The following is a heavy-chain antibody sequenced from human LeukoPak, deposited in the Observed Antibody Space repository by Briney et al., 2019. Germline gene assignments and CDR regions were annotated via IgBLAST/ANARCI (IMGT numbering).Heavy chain of an antibody. CDR3: AKDPERGYYGSGSYYDY. V-gene: IGHV3-30*18. D-gene: IGHD3-10*01. Sequence: GGSLRLSCAASGFTFSNSGMHWVRQAPGKGLEWVAVISYDGTKKYYVDSVKGRFTISRDNSKNTLYLQMNSLRAEDTALYYCAKDPERGYYGSGSYYDYWGQGTLVTVSS. CDR2: ISYDGTKK. CDR1: GFTFSNSG. J-gene: IGHJ4*02.